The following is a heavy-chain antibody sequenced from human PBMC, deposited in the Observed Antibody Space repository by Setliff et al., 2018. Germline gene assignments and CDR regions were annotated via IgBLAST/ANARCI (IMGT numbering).Heavy chain of an antibody. J-gene: IGHJ5*02. CDR3: ARDYQGGWFDP. V-gene: IGHV4-59*01. D-gene: IGHD3-16*01. CDR2: VDHSGST. Sequence: SDTLSLTCTISGGFTSSFYWSWIRQAPGKGLEWIGYVDHSGSTNFSPSLKSRGTISVDTSKTQVSLTLTSVTAADTAVYYCARDYQGGWFDPWGPGTLVTVSS. CDR1: GGFTSSFY.